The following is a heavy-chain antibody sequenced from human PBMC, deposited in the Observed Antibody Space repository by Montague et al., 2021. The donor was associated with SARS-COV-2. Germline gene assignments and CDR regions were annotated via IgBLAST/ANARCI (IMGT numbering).Heavy chain of an antibody. CDR2: INHGGST. V-gene: IGHV4-34*01. D-gene: IGHD2-15*01. J-gene: IGHJ6*03. CDR1: GTSFSGYY. CDR3: ARLRDGVVPSPILAVGPSYSDYYMDV. Sequence: SETLSLTCAVHGTSFSGYYWNWIRQPPGKGLEWIGEINHGGSTKYSPSLKSRITISADTSKNQFSLNLTSVAAADTAVYYCARLRDGVVPSPILAVGPSYSDYYMDVWGRGTTVTVSS.